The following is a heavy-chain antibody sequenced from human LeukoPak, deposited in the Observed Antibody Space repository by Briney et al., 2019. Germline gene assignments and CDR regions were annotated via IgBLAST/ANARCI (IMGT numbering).Heavy chain of an antibody. CDR3: VRESGGYYGGAFDY. D-gene: IGHD3-22*01. V-gene: IGHV1-2*02. CDR1: GYTFTGYF. Sequence: ASVKVSCKASGYTFTGYFIHWVRQAPGQGLEWMGWINPNSGGTNYAQKFQVRVTMTRDTSISTAYMELSSLRSDDTAVYYCVRESGGYYGGAFDYWGQGTLVTVSS. CDR2: INPNSGGT. J-gene: IGHJ4*02.